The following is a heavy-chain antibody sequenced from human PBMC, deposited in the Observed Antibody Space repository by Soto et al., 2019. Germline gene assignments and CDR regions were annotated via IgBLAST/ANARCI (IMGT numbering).Heavy chain of an antibody. V-gene: IGHV4-30-2*01. CDR3: ARDLTEGYCSGGSCYYGMDV. J-gene: IGHJ6*02. D-gene: IGHD2-15*01. Sequence: SETLSLTCAVSGVSISSGGYSWSWIRQPPGKGLEWIGYIYHSGSTYYNPSLKSRVTISVDTSKNQFSLKLSSVTAADTAVYYCARDLTEGYCSGGSCYYGMDVWGQGTTVTVSS. CDR1: GVSISSGGYS. CDR2: IYHSGST.